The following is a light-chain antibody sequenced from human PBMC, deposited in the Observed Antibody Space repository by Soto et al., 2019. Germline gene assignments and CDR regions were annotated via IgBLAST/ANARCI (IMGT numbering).Light chain of an antibody. Sequence: AIQLTQSPSSLSASVGDRVTITCRASQGISSSLAWYQQKPGKAPNLLIYEASSLESGVPSRFSGSGSGTDFTLTISSLQPEDFATYYCQQFNAYPRTFGQGTKVEIK. V-gene: IGKV1-13*02. CDR1: QGISSS. J-gene: IGKJ1*01. CDR3: QQFNAYPRT. CDR2: EAS.